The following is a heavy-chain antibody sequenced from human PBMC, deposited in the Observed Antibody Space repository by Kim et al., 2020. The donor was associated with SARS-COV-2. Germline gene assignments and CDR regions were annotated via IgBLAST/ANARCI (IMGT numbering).Heavy chain of an antibody. J-gene: IGHJ4*01. V-gene: IGHV3-21*01. CDR3: ARGGGDSGYGEDFGY. CDR1: RFTFSTYS. D-gene: IGHD3-10*01. CDR2: ISSSSSYI. Sequence: GSLRPSCAASRFTFSTYSMNWVRQAPGEGLEWISSISSSSSYIYYADSVKGRFTISRDNARNALYLQMNSLRSGDTAEYYCARGGGDSGYGEDFGYWG.